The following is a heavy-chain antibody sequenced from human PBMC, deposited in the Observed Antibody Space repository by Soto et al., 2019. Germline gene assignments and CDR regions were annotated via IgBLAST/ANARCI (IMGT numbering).Heavy chain of an antibody. CDR1: GGSISSGDYY. D-gene: IGHD3-3*01. V-gene: IGHV4-30-4*01. J-gene: IGHJ4*02. Sequence: QVQLQESGPGLVKPSQTLSLTCTVSGGSISSGDYYWSWIRQPPGKGLEWIGYIYYSGSTYYNPSLKGRVTISVDTSKNQFSLKLSSVTAADTAVYYCARFRRRSGYYPDYWGQGTLVTVSS. CDR3: ARFRRRSGYYPDY. CDR2: IYYSGST.